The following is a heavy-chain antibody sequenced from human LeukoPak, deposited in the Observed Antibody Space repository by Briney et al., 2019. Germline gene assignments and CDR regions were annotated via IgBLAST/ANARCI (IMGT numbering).Heavy chain of an antibody. D-gene: IGHD1-7*01. J-gene: IGHJ3*02. CDR1: GGSISSYY. V-gene: IGHV4-59*01. CDR2: IYYSGST. CDR3: ARVELHRNDAFDI. Sequence: SETLSLTCTVSGGSISSYYWSWIRQPPGKGLEWIGYIYYSGSTNYNPSLKSRVTISVDTSKNQFSLKLSSVTAADTAVYYCARVELHRNDAFDIWGQGTMVTVSS.